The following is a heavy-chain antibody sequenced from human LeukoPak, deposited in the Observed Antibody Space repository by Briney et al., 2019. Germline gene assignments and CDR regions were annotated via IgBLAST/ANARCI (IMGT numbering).Heavy chain of an antibody. J-gene: IGHJ3*02. CDR1: GYSISSGYY. CDR2: IYHSGST. D-gene: IGHD3-22*01. CDR3: AKSNGYGLIDI. V-gene: IGHV4-38-2*02. Sequence: SETLSLTCTVSGYSISSGYYWGWIRQPPGQGLEWIGSIYHSGSTYYNPSLKSRVTISVDTSRNQFSLKLNSVTAADTAVYYCAKSNGYGLIDIWGQGTMVTVSS.